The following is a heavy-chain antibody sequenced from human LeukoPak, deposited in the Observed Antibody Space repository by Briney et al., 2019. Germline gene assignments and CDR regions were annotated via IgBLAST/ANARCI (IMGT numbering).Heavy chain of an antibody. CDR3: ARGDYVWGSPTPAKHVDY. D-gene: IGHD3-16*01. CDR2: IYYSGST. CDR1: GGSISSGGYY. J-gene: IGHJ4*02. Sequence: SETLSLTCTVSGGSISSGGYYWSWVRQHPGTGLEWIGYIYYSGSTYYNPSLKSRVTISVDTSKNQFSLKLSSVTAADTAVYYCARGDYVWGSPTPAKHVDYWGQGTLVTVSS. V-gene: IGHV4-31*03.